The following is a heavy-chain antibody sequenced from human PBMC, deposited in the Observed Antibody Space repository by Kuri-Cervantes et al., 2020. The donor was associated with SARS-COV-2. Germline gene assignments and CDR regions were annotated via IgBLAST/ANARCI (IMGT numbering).Heavy chain of an antibody. CDR2: INPNSGGT. J-gene: IGHJ4*02. Sequence: ASVKVSCKASGYTFTGYYMHWVRQAPGQGLEWMGWINPNSGGTNYAQKFQGRVTMTRDTSISTAYMELSRLRSDDTAMYYCARGPLGSDDFWSGYCHNYDYWGQGTLVTVSS. V-gene: IGHV1-2*02. D-gene: IGHD3-3*01. CDR3: ARGPLGSDDFWSGYCHNYDY. CDR1: GYTFTGYY.